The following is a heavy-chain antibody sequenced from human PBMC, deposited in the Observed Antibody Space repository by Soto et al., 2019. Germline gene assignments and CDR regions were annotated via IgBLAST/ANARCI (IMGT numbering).Heavy chain of an antibody. Sequence: ASVKVSCKASGYTFTNYAMHCVLQAAGQRREGMGWINTGKGNTKYSQKFQGRVTITRDTSASTAYMELSSLRSEDTAMYYCARAGDDCSAANCYVIDYWGQGTLVTVSS. CDR3: ARAGDDCSAANCYVIDY. J-gene: IGHJ4*02. D-gene: IGHD2-2*01. V-gene: IGHV1-3*04. CDR1: GYTFTNYA. CDR2: INTGKGNT.